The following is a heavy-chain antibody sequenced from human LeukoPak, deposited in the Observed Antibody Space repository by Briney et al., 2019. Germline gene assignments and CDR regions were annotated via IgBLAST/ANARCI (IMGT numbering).Heavy chain of an antibody. Sequence: VASVKVSCKASGYTFTGYYMHWVRQAPGQGLEWMGWINPNSGGTNYAQKFQGRVTMTRDTSISTACMELSRLRSDDTAVYYCARDDDSSSWYGALFDPWGQGTLVTVSS. J-gene: IGHJ5*02. CDR1: GYTFTGYY. CDR2: INPNSGGT. D-gene: IGHD6-13*01. V-gene: IGHV1-2*02. CDR3: ARDDDSSSWYGALFDP.